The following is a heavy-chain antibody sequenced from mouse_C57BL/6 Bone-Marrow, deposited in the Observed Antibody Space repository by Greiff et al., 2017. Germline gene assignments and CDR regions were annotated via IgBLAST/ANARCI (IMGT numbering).Heavy chain of an antibody. Sequence: VQLQQSGPELVKPGASVKISCKASGYSFTGYYMNWVKQSPEKSLEWIGEINPSTGGTTSNQKFKAKATLTVDNSSSTAYMQLKSLTSEDSAVYYCAREGVDSAMDYWGQGTSVTVSS. V-gene: IGHV1-42*01. CDR1: GYSFTGYY. CDR2: INPSTGGT. CDR3: AREGVDSAMDY. J-gene: IGHJ4*01. D-gene: IGHD2-4*01.